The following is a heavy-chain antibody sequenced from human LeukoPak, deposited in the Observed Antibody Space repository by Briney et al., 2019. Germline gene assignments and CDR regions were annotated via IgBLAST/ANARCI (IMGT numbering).Heavy chain of an antibody. V-gene: IGHV3-13*05. Sequence: PGGSLRLSCAASGFTFSSYDMHWVRQATGKGLEWVSAIGTAGDPYYPGSVKGRFTISREDAKNSLYLQMNSLRAGDTAAYYCARSGYYYGSGSYSPYYYGMDVWGKGTTVTVSS. J-gene: IGHJ6*04. CDR2: IGTAGDP. D-gene: IGHD3-10*01. CDR3: ARSGYYYGSGSYSPYYYGMDV. CDR1: GFTFSSYD.